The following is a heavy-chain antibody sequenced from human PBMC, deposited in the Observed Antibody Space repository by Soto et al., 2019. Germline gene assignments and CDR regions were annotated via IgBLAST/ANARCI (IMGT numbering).Heavy chain of an antibody. J-gene: IGHJ6*02. Sequence: PGGSLRLSCAASGFTFSSDGIHWVRQAPGKGLEWVAVISHDGSKTNYADSVKGRFTISRDNSKDTVYLQMNSLRAEDTAVYYCAVGYCSSTSCCAPRLYYYGMDVWGQGTTVTVSS. CDR1: GFTFSSDG. V-gene: IGHV3-30*03. CDR2: ISHDGSKT. CDR3: AVGYCSSTSCCAPRLYYYGMDV. D-gene: IGHD2-2*01.